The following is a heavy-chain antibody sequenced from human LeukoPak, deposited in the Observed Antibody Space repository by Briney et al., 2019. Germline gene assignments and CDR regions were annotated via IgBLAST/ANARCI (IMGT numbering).Heavy chain of an antibody. D-gene: IGHD3-10*01. CDR1: GYTFTSYG. V-gene: IGHV1-18*01. CDR2: ISAYNGNT. CDR3: ARVAGSGGSGSYYHPPLDY. J-gene: IGHJ4*02. Sequence: GESLKISCKGSGYTFTSYGISWVRQAPGQGLEWMGWISAYNGNTNYAQKLQGRVTMTTDTSTSTAYMELRSLRSDDTAVYYCARVAGSGGSGSYYHPPLDYWGQGTLVTVSS.